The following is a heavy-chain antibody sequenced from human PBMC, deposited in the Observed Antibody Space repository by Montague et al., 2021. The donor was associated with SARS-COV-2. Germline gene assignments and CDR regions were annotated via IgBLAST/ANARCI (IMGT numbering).Heavy chain of an antibody. J-gene: IGHJ4*02. CDR2: IYSENNYT. CDR1: GFSFNGRA. Sequence: SLRLSCAASGFSFNGRAMSWVRQAPGRGLDWVSVIYSENNYTYYRDSVKGRFTASRDDSGNTLYLQMSSLRAEDTAVYYCAKVGYCSGGSCLWYFDYWGQGTLVTVSS. V-gene: IGHV3-23*03. D-gene: IGHD2-15*01. CDR3: AKVGYCSGGSCLWYFDY.